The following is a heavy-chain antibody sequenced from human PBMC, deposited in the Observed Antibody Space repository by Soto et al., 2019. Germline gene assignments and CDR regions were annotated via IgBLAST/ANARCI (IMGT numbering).Heavy chain of an antibody. V-gene: IGHV3-48*03. CDR3: ARITYYDFWSGPFDY. J-gene: IGHJ4*02. CDR1: GFTFSSYE. CDR2: ISSSGSTI. Sequence: VGSLRLSCAASGFTFSSYEMNWVRQAPGKGLEWVSYISSSGSTIYYADSVKGRFTISRDNAKNSLYLQMNSLRAEDTAVYYCARITYYDFWSGPFDYWGQGTLVTVSS. D-gene: IGHD3-3*01.